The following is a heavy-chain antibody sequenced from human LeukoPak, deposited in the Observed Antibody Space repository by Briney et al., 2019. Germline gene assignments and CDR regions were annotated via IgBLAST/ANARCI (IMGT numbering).Heavy chain of an antibody. J-gene: IGHJ5*02. CDR3: ARGYSSSWYLNWFDP. CDR1: GYSISSGYY. CDR2: IYHTGST. V-gene: IGHV4-38-2*02. Sequence: PSETLSLTCTVSGYSISSGYYWAWLRQTPGKGLEWIGNIYHTGSTYYNPSPKSRVTISVDTSRNQFSLKLNSVTAADTAVYYCARGYSSSWYLNWFDPWGQGTLVTVSS. D-gene: IGHD6-13*01.